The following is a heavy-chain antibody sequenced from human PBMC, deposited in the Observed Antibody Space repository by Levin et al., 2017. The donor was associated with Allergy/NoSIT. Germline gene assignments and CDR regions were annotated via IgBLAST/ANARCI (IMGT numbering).Heavy chain of an antibody. CDR2: IKQDGSEK. CDR3: ARVSYYYGMDV. V-gene: IGHV3-7*01. CDR1: GFTFSSYW. Sequence: GESLKISCAASGFTFSSYWMSWVRQAPGKGLEWVANIKQDGSEKYYVDSVKGRFTISRDNAKNSLYLQMNSLRAEDTAVYYCARVSYYYGMDVWGQGTTVTVSS. J-gene: IGHJ6*02.